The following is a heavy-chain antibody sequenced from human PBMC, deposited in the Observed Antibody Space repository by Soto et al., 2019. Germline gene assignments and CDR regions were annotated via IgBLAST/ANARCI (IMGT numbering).Heavy chain of an antibody. CDR1: GYPFGTYA. J-gene: IGHJ6*02. V-gene: IGHV1-18*04. D-gene: IGHD2-15*01. Sequence: QVQLEQSGAEVKEPGASVKVSCKASGYPFGTYAITWVRQAPGQGLEWVGWISTNSGNTYYAQKFQGRVTMTTDTSTSTAYMELRSLRSDDTAVYYCAREILSPDFYFHGMDVWGQGTTVTVSS. CDR2: ISTNSGNT. CDR3: AREILSPDFYFHGMDV.